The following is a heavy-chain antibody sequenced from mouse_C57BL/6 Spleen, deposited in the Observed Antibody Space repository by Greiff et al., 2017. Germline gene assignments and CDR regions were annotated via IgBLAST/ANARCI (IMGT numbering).Heavy chain of an antibody. D-gene: IGHD3-2*02. CDR2: ISDGGSYT. CDR1: GFTFSSYA. V-gene: IGHV5-4*01. CDR3: ARDQGTAQALYAMDY. Sequence: DVMLVESGGGLVKPGGSLKLSCAASGFTFSSYAMSWVRQTPEKRLEWVATISDGGSYTYYPDNVKGRFTISRDNAKNNLYLQMSHLKSEDTAMYYCARDQGTAQALYAMDYWGQGTSVTVSS. J-gene: IGHJ4*01.